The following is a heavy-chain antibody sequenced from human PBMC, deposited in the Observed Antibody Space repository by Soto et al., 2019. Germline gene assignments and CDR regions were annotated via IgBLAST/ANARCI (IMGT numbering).Heavy chain of an antibody. V-gene: IGHV1-69*06. D-gene: IGHD3-10*01. Sequence: SVKVSCKASGGTFNSYGISWVRQAPGQGLDWMGVIIPLYGTVNYAQKFQGRVSITADKSTSTAYMDLNSLRSDDTAVYYCARDSGRFGEDYYYYGMDVWGQGTTVTVSS. CDR2: IIPLYGTV. CDR1: GGTFNSYG. J-gene: IGHJ6*02. CDR3: ARDSGRFGEDYYYYGMDV.